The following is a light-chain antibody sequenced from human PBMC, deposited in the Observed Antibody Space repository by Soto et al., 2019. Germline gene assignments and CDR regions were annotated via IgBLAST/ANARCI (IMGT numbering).Light chain of an antibody. V-gene: IGKV3-15*01. CDR1: QSVSSN. CDR2: AAS. CDR3: QQYDNWPLT. J-gene: IGKJ4*01. Sequence: IVMTQSPATLSVSPGERATLSCRASQSVSSNFAWYQQKSGQTPRLLIYAASTRATDIPARLSGSGSGTEFTLSISSLQSEDFAVYYCQQYDNWPLTFGGGTKVEIK.